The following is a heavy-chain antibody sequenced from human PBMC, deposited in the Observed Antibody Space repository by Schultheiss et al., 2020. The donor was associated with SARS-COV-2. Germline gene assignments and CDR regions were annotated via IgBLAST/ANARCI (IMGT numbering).Heavy chain of an antibody. Sequence: SETLSLTCAVSGGSINNDNWWFSWVRQPPGKGLEWIGYIHYDGSTDYNPSLKSRLTLSLDSSENQFSLQLTSVTVADTAVYFCATGQWYSGSYYCDSWGQGTLVTVSS. CDR3: ATGQWYSGSYYCDS. CDR2: IHYDGST. D-gene: IGHD1-26*01. V-gene: IGHV4-31*11. CDR1: GGSINNDNWW. J-gene: IGHJ4*02.